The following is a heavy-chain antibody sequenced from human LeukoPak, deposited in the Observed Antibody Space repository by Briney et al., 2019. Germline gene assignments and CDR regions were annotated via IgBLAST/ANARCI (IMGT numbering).Heavy chain of an antibody. D-gene: IGHD5-18*01. V-gene: IGHV1-2*06. CDR3: ARDGGYSYGYDFDY. Sequence: AXVKVSCKASGYTFTGYYMHWVRQAPGQGVEWMGRINPNSGGTNYAQKFQGRVTMTRDTSISTAYMELSRLRSDDTAVYYCARDGGYSYGYDFDYWGQGTLVTVSS. CDR2: INPNSGGT. J-gene: IGHJ4*02. CDR1: GYTFTGYY.